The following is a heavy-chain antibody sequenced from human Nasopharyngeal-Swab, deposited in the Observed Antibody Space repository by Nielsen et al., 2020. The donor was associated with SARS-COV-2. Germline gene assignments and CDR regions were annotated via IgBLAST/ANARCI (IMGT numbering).Heavy chain of an antibody. CDR3: AKAYCSGAGCDYFDY. CDR1: GFTFRNCA. V-gene: IGHV3-23*01. D-gene: IGHD2-15*01. Sequence: GESLKISCAAAGFTFRNCAMNWVRQAPGKGLQWVETITDSGYGTYYADSVKGRFTISRDNPKNTLYLQMNSLRAEDSAVYYCAKAYCSGAGCDYFDYWGQGTLVTVSS. CDR2: ITDSGYGT. J-gene: IGHJ4*02.